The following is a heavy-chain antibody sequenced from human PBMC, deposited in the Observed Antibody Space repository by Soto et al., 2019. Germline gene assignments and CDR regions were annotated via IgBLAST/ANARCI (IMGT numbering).Heavy chain of an antibody. Sequence: GGSLRLSCTASGFKFSDYAITWVRQAPGEGLEWVSFISCSGGVTYFADSVKVRFTVSSDNSKKTVFLQLKHVRAEDSAMYFCGKVLSYYYGWFHXWGLGTLFTVSX. J-gene: IGHJ5*02. CDR2: ISCSGGVT. CDR3: GKVLSYYYGWFHX. CDR1: GFKFSDYA. V-gene: IGHV3-23*01. D-gene: IGHD3-22*01.